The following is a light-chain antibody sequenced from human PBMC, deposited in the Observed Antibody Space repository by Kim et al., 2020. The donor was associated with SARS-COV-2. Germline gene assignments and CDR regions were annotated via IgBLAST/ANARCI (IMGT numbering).Light chain of an antibody. J-gene: IGLJ2*01. Sequence: QSVLTQSPSVSETLGQRVTISCSGSDSSLGTNGVNWYQQLPGSAPKVVIFSDDRRPSGVPARFSGSKSGSSASLAISGVLSEDEAYYYCAVWDDTLTGRWLFGGGTQLTVL. CDR1: DSSLGTNG. V-gene: IGLV1-44*01. CDR2: SDD. CDR3: AVWDDTLTGRWL.